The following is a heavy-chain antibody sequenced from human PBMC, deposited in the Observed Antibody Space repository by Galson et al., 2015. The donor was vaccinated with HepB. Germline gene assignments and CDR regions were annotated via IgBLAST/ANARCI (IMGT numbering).Heavy chain of an antibody. CDR3: AQLGTGY. CDR1: GFSVYSNY. J-gene: IGHJ4*02. D-gene: IGHD7-27*01. V-gene: IGHV3-53*01. Sequence: LRLSCAASGFSVYSNYMNWVRQAPGKGLEWVSLIYSSSSTNYADFVRGRFTISRDTSKNTVYLQMSRLRADDTAMYYCAQLGTGYWGRGTLVTVSS. CDR2: IYSSSST.